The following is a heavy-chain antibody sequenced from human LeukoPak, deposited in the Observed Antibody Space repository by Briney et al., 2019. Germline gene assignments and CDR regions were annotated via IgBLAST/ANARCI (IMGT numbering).Heavy chain of an antibody. V-gene: IGHV4-34*01. CDR3: ARAAPRSWHSSGYYRP. J-gene: IGHJ5*02. CDR2: INHSGST. D-gene: IGHD3-22*01. CDR1: GGSFSGYY. Sequence: SETLSLTCAVYGGSFSGYYWSWIRQPPGKGLEWIGEINHSGSTNYNPSLKSRVTISVDTSKNQFSLKLSSVTAADTAVYYCARAAPRSWHSSGYYRPWGQGTLVTVSS.